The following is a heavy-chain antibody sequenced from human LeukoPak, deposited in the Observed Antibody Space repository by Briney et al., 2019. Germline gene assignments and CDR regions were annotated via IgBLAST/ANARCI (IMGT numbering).Heavy chain of an antibody. J-gene: IGHJ4*02. CDR2: IIPILNTT. D-gene: IGHD5-24*01. CDR1: GGTFITYA. CDR3: ARGDGPGRDYFDS. Sequence: SVKVSCKASGGTFITYAISWVRQAPGQGLEWMGGIIPILNTTDYAQKLQGRATITAESTSTISMELTGLKSDDTAVYYCARGDGPGRDYFDSWGQGVLVTVSS. V-gene: IGHV1-69*13.